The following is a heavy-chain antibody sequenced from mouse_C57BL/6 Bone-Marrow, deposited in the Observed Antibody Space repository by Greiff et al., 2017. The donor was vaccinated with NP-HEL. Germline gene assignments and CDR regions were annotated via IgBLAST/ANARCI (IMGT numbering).Heavy chain of an antibody. CDR3: AREPFTTVVAKGFAY. D-gene: IGHD1-1*01. CDR2: IDPANGNT. J-gene: IGHJ3*01. Sequence: EVQLQQSVAELVRPGASVKLSCTASGFNIKNTYMHWVKQRPEQGLEWIGRIDPANGNTKYAPKFQGKATITADTSSNTAYLQLSSLTSEYTAIYYCAREPFTTVVAKGFAYWGQGTLVTVSA. CDR1: GFNIKNTY. V-gene: IGHV14-3*01.